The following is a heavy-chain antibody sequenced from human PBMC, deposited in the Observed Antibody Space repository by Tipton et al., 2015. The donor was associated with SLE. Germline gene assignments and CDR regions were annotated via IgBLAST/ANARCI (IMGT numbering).Heavy chain of an antibody. J-gene: IGHJ2*01. CDR3: ARDPLAVGDGESLDL. CDR1: GGSISSDRYF. D-gene: IGHD1-26*01. V-gene: IGHV4-61*02. Sequence: TLSLTCTVSGGSISSDRYFWSWIRQPAGKGLEWIGRICASGATNYNPSFKSRLTISIDTSKNYFSLNLSSVTAADTAVYFCARDPLAVGDGESLDLWGHGTLVTVSS. CDR2: ICASGAT.